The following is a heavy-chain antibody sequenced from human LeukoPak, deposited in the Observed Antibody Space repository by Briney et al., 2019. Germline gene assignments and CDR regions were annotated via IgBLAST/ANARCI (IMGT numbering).Heavy chain of an antibody. V-gene: IGHV3-21*01. CDR3: ARVDEDNHYYGMDV. CDR1: GFTLSTYW. CDR2: ISGSSTYK. Sequence: GGSLRLSCAASGFTLSTYWMHWVRQAPGKGLEWVSCISGSSTYKFYADSLKGRFTISRDNTKTSLYLQMNSLGVEDTAVYYCARVDEDNHYYGMDVWGQGTTVTVSS. D-gene: IGHD1-1*01. J-gene: IGHJ6*02.